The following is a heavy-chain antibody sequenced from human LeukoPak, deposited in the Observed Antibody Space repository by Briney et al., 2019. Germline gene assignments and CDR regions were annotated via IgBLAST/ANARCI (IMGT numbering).Heavy chain of an antibody. V-gene: IGHV3-30*03. CDR3: ARGRDLDSSGYYYGYYFDY. CDR1: GFTFSSYG. Sequence: GGSLRLSCAASGFTFSSYGMHWVRQAPGKGLEWVAVISYDGSNKYYADSVKGRFTISRDNSKITLFLQMNSLRAEDTAVYYCARGRDLDSSGYYYGYYFDYWGQGTLVTVSS. D-gene: IGHD3-22*01. CDR2: ISYDGSNK. J-gene: IGHJ4*02.